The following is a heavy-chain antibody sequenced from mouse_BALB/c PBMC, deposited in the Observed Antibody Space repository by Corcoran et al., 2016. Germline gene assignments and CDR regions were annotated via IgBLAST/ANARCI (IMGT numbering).Heavy chain of an antibody. CDR3: ARGGNYVRDY. V-gene: IGHV9-3-1*01. CDR1: GYTFTNYG. CDR2: INTYTGEP. Sequence: QIQLVQSGPALTKPGATVTLSCKASGYTFTNYGMNWVKQAPGKGLTWMGWINTYTGEPPYAADFKGRFAFSLETSARTAYLQINNLKNEDTATEFCARGGNYVRDYWGQGTSVTVSS. D-gene: IGHD1-1*02. J-gene: IGHJ4*01.